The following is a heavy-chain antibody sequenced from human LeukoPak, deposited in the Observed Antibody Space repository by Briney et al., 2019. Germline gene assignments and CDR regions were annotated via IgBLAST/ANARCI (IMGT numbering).Heavy chain of an antibody. V-gene: IGHV3-48*01. CDR1: GFTFSPYT. CDR3: ARDSSVCEFDV. CDR2: INTGSTTI. Sequence: PGGSLRLSCAASGFTFSPYTMHWSRQPPGKGLEWVSYINTGSTTIYYADSVKGRFTISRDNAKNSLYLHMNSLRAEDTVVYYCARDSSVCEFDVWGQGTMVTVSS. D-gene: IGHD6-6*01. J-gene: IGHJ3*01.